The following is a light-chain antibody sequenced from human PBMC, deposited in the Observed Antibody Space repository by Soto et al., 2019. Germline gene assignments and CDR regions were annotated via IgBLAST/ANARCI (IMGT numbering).Light chain of an antibody. CDR2: AAS. CDR1: QSIASY. CDR3: HETYSSPPT. V-gene: IGKV1-39*01. Sequence: DIELAQSPSSLSASVGDSVTITCGARQSIASYVNWSQHKTGKAPKLRIEAASSLQRGVPSRCSGSGSGTDFTRNISSLQPEDLATYYCHETYSSPPTFGQGTKVDIK. J-gene: IGKJ1*01.